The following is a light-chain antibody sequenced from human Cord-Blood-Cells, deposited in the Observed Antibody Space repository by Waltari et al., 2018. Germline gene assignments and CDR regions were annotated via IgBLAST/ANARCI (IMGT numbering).Light chain of an antibody. CDR2: SNN. J-gene: IGLJ2*01. V-gene: IGLV1-44*01. CDR1: SSNIGRNT. Sequence: QSVLTQPPSASGTPGQRVTISCSGSSSNIGRNTVNWYQQRPGTAPKLLIYSNNQRPSGVPDRFSGSKSGTSASLAISGLQSEDEADYYCAAWDDSLNGPEVVFGGGTKLTVL. CDR3: AAWDDSLNGPEVV.